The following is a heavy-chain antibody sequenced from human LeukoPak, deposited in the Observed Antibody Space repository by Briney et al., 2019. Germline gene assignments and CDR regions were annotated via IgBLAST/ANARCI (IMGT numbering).Heavy chain of an antibody. D-gene: IGHD3-3*01. Sequence: SETLSLTCIVSGGSISTRIYYWVWIRQPPGTGLEWIGCDSYSGSTHYNPSLKSRVTISVDTSKNQFSLKLSSVTAADTAVYYCARGYYDFPYWGQGTLVTVSS. J-gene: IGHJ4*02. CDR2: DSYSGST. CDR3: ARGYYDFPY. V-gene: IGHV4-39*07. CDR1: GGSISTRIYY.